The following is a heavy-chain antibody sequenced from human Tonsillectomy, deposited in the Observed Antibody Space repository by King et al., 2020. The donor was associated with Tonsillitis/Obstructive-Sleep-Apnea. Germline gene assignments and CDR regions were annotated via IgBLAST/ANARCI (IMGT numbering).Heavy chain of an antibody. Sequence: VQLVESGAEVKKPGASVKVSCKASGYTFTSYGISWVRQAPGQGLEWMGWISAYNGNTNYAQKLPGRVTMTTDTSTSTAYMELRSLRSDDTAVYYCARDLYYYDSSGLGVWGKGTTVTVSS. J-gene: IGHJ6*04. CDR2: ISAYNGNT. CDR3: ARDLYYYDSSGLGV. CDR1: GYTFTSYG. V-gene: IGHV1-18*01. D-gene: IGHD3-22*01.